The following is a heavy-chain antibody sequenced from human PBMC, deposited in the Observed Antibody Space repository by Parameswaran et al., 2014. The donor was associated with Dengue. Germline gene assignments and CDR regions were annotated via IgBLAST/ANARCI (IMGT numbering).Heavy chain of an antibody. CDR2: INAGNGNT. Sequence: WVRQAPGQRLEWMGWINAGNGNTKYSQKFQGRVTITRDTSASTAYMELSSLRSEDTAVYYCARWMIVGPYGMDVWAKDHGHRLL. CDR3: ARWMIVGPYGMDV. D-gene: IGHD3-22*01. V-gene: IGHV1-3*01. J-gene: IGHJ6*04.